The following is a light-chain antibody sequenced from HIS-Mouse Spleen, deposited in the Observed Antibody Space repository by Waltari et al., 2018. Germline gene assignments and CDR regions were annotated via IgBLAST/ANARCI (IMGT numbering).Light chain of an antibody. J-gene: IGKJ3*01. Sequence: EIVLTQSPGTLSLSPGERATLSCRASQSVSSSYLAWYQQKHGQSPRLRIYGAYSRATGIPERFSGSGSGTDFTLTISRLEPEDFAVYYCQQYGSSLFTFGPGTKVDIK. CDR3: QQYGSSLFT. CDR2: GAY. V-gene: IGKV3-20*01. CDR1: QSVSSSY.